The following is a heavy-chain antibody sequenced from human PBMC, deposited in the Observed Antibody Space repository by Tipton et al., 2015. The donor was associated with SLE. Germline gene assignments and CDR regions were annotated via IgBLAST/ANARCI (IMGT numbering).Heavy chain of an antibody. CDR2: INHSGST. V-gene: IGHV4-34*01. D-gene: IGHD2-15*01. CDR3: AREPVFSSCSMDV. Sequence: TLSLTCAVYGGSFSGYYWSWIRQPPGKGLEWIGEINHSGSTNYNPSLKSRVTISADASKNQFSLKLTSVTAADTAVYYCAREPVFSSCSMDVWGKGPQVAVSS. J-gene: IGHJ6*03. CDR1: GGSFSGYY.